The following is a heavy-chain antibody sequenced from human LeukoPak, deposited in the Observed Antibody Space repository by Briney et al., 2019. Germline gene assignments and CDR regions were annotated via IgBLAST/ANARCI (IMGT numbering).Heavy chain of an antibody. CDR2: IYDSGST. D-gene: IGHD6-13*01. V-gene: IGHV4-59*01. Sequence: PSETLSLTCTVSGGSISSYYWSWLRQPPGKGLEWIGYIYDSGSTNYNPSLKSRVTISLDTSKNQFSLKLGSVTAADTAVYHCARIAAAGIEYWGQGTLVTVSS. CDR3: ARIAAAGIEY. CDR1: GGSISSYY. J-gene: IGHJ4*02.